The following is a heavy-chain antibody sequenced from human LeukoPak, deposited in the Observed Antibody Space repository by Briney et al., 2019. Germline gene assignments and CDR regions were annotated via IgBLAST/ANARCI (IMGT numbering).Heavy chain of an antibody. CDR2: IKQDGSEK. D-gene: IGHD6-19*01. J-gene: IGHJ6*03. Sequence: PGGSLRLSCAASGFTFTSYWVSWVRQAPGKGLEWVANIKQDGSEKYYVDSVKGRFTISRDNAKNSVYLQMNSLRAEDTAVYYCAREASDWNYYYYMDVWGKGTTVTISS. V-gene: IGHV3-7*01. CDR3: AREASDWNYYYYMDV. CDR1: GFTFTSYW.